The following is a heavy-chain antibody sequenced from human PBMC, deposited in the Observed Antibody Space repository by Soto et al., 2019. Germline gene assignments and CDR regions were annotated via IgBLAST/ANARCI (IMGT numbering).Heavy chain of an antibody. V-gene: IGHV3-21*06. J-gene: IGHJ4*02. CDR1: GFAFTRYS. CDR2: ISSTTNYI. Sequence: GGSVRLSXAASGFAFTRYSMNWGRQAPGKGLEWVSSISSTTNYIYYGDSMQGRFTISRDNAKNSLYLEMNSLRSEDTAVYYCARESEDLTSNFDYWGQGTLVTVSS. CDR3: ARESEDLTSNFDY.